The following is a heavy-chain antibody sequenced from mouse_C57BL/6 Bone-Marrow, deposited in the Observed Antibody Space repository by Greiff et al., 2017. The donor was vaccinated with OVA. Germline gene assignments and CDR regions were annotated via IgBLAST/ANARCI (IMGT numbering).Heavy chain of an antibody. D-gene: IGHD2-4*01. CDR2: IYPGDGDT. Sequence: QVQLQQSGPELVKPGASVKISCKASGYAFSSSWMNWVKQRPGKGLEWIGRIYPGDGDTNYNGKFKGKATLTADKSSSTAYMQLSSLTSEDSAVYFCARHEEKDYDHWYFDVWGTGTTVTVSS. CDR1: GYAFSSSW. V-gene: IGHV1-82*01. CDR3: ARHEEKDYDHWYFDV. J-gene: IGHJ1*03.